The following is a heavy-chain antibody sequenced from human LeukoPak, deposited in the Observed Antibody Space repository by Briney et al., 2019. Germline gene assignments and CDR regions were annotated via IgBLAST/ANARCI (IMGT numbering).Heavy chain of an antibody. V-gene: IGHV3-21*01. CDR2: ISSSSSYI. CDR3: ARTAYDSSGFDY. D-gene: IGHD3-22*01. CDR1: GFTFSSYS. Sequence: GGSLGLSCAASGFTFSSYSMNWVRQAPGKGLEWVSSISSSSSYIYYADSVKGRFTISRDNAKNSLYLQMNSLRAEDTGVYYCARTAYDSSGFDYWGQGTLVTVSS. J-gene: IGHJ4*02.